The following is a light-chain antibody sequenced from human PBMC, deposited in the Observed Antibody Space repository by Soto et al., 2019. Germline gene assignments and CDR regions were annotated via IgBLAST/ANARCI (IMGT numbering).Light chain of an antibody. CDR3: QQYCSSPRP. V-gene: IGKV3-20*01. CDR2: GAS. CDR1: QSVRSSY. Sequence: EIVLTQSPGTLSLSPGERATLSCRASQSVRSSYLAWYQQKPGQAPRLLIYGASSRATGIPDRFSGSGSGTDSTLTISRLEPEDFAVYYCQQYCSSPRPFGQGTRLEIK. J-gene: IGKJ5*01.